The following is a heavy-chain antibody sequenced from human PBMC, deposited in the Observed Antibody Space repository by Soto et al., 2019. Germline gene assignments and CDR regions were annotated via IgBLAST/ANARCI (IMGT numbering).Heavy chain of an antibody. Sequence: SVKVSCKASGGAFGRYSVSWVRQAPGQGLEWIGGVIPVFNTSNYSLKFQGRVAIFADLSTSTVFMELLSLRSEDTALYYCARGDEMTAVTIFEYWGQGTLVTVSS. CDR3: ARGDEMTAVTIFEY. CDR1: GGAFGRYS. CDR2: VIPVFNTS. J-gene: IGHJ4*02. D-gene: IGHD4-17*01. V-gene: IGHV1-69*13.